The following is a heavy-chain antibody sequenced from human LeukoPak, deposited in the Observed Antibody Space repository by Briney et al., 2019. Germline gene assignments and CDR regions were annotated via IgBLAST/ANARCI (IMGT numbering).Heavy chain of an antibody. Sequence: SETLSLTGTVSGGSISSYYWSWIRQPAGKGLEWIGRIYTSGSTNYNPSLKSRVTMSVDTSKNQFSLKLSSVTAADTAVYYCARAYSFCSSTSCYTAEDWGQGTLVTVSS. D-gene: IGHD2-2*02. J-gene: IGHJ4*02. CDR2: IYTSGST. V-gene: IGHV4-4*07. CDR1: GGSISSYY. CDR3: ARAYSFCSSTSCYTAED.